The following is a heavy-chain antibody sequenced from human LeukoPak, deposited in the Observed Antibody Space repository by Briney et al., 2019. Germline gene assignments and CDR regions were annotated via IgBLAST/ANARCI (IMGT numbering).Heavy chain of an antibody. CDR3: AKSPVTPRIFGVAMYYFDY. CDR1: GFRFSSYA. J-gene: IGHJ4*02. Sequence: GGSLRLSCAASGFRFSSYAMSWVRQAPGKGLEWVSAISGSGGSTYYADSVRGRFTISRDNSKDTLYLQIDSLSAEDTAIYYCAKSPVTPRIFGVAMYYFDYWGQGTLVTVSS. V-gene: IGHV3-23*01. D-gene: IGHD3-3*01. CDR2: ISGSGGST.